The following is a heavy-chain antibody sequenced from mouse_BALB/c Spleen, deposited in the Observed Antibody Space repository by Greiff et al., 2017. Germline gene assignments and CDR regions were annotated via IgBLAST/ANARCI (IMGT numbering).Heavy chain of an antibody. CDR1: GFNIKDYY. D-gene: IGHD1-2*01. CDR3: NAFVTTATLFFDF. CDR2: IDPENGDT. J-gene: IGHJ2*01. V-gene: IGHV14-4*02. Sequence: VQLKQSGAELVRSGASVKLSCTASGFNIKDYYMHWVKQRPEQGLEWIGWIDPENGDTEYAPKFQGKATMTADTSSNTAYLQLSSLTSEDTAVYYCNAFVTTATLFFDFWGQGTTLTVSS.